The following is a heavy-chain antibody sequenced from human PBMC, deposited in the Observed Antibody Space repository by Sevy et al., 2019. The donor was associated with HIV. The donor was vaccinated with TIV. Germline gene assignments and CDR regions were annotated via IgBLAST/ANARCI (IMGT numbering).Heavy chain of an antibody. CDR1: GFSYSSYG. V-gene: IGHV3-30*02. Sequence: GGYLRLSCAASGFSYSSYGMHWVRQAPGKGLEWVAYIQYDGSNKDYADSVKGRFTFSRDNSKNTLDLQMNSLRVEDTAVYYCVKEGGGEGGDHWGQGTLVTVSS. D-gene: IGHD2-21*01. J-gene: IGHJ4*02. CDR2: IQYDGSNK. CDR3: VKEGGGEGGDH.